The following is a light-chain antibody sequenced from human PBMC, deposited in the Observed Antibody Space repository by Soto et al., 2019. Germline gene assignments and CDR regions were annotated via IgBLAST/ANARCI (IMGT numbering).Light chain of an antibody. J-gene: IGLJ2*01. V-gene: IGLV1-51*01. CDR1: TSNIGNDY. Sequence: QSVLTQPPSVSAAPGQKVTISCSGSTSNIGNDYLSWYQQLPGTDPKLLIYDNNKRPSGIPDRFSGSKSGTSATLCITGLQNGDEADYYCGTWDSSLSAGVFGGGTKLTVL. CDR2: DNN. CDR3: GTWDSSLSAGV.